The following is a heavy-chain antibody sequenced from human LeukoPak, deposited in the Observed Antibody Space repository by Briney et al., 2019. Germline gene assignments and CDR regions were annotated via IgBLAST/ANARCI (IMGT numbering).Heavy chain of an antibody. Sequence: GGSLRLSCAAFGFTFKLYTMNWVRQAPGQGLEWVSSINFSGDNRGDNTYYADSVRGRFSISRDNSKNTLYLQMNSLRAEDTAVYYCARSARYYMDVWGKGTTVTVSS. CDR3: ARSARYYMDV. CDR1: GFTFKLYT. CDR2: INFSGDNRGDNT. V-gene: IGHV3-23*01. J-gene: IGHJ6*03.